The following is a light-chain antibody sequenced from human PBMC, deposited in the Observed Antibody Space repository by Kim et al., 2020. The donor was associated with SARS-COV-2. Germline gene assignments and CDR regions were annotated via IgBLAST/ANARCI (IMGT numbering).Light chain of an antibody. CDR1: SSNIGSNT. CDR2: SNN. CDR3: AAWDDSLNGVV. Sequence: GQRGTISCSGSSSNIGSNTVNWYQQLPGTAPKLLIYSNNQRPSGVPDRFSGSKSGTSASLAISRLQSEDEADYYCAAWDDSLNGVVFGGGTQLTVL. V-gene: IGLV1-44*01. J-gene: IGLJ2*01.